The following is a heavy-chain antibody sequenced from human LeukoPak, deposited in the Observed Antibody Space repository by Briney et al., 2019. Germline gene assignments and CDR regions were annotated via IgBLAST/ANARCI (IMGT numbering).Heavy chain of an antibody. Sequence: GGSLRLSCAASGFTFSSYTMSWLRQAPGKGVEWVSTITTSDGNSYYARSVKGRFTVSRDNSKHTLFLQMNSLRAEDTAVYYCAKDGGLWVSAHWGDSWGRGTLVTVSS. J-gene: IGHJ4*02. V-gene: IGHV3-23*01. CDR2: ITTSDGNS. D-gene: IGHD7-27*01. CDR1: GFTFSSYT. CDR3: AKDGGLWVSAHWGDS.